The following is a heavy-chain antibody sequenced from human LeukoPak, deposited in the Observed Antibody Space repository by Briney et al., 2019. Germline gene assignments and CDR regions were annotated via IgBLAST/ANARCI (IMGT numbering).Heavy chain of an antibody. D-gene: IGHD3-10*01. CDR3: ASGSGSYRTPYYYMDV. CDR1: GFIFSSYA. CDR2: IYSGGST. V-gene: IGHV3-53*01. Sequence: GGSLRLSCAASGFIFSSYAMSWVRQAPGKGLEWVSVIYSGGSTYYADSVKGRFTISRDNSKNTLYLQMNSLRAEDTAVYYCASGSGSYRTPYYYMDVWGKGTTVTVSS. J-gene: IGHJ6*03.